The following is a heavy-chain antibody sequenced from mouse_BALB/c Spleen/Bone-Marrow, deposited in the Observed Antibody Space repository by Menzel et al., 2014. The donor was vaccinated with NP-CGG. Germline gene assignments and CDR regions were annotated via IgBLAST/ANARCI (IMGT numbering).Heavy chain of an antibody. D-gene: IGHD2-3*01. V-gene: IGHV1S81*02. J-gene: IGHJ4*01. Sequence: VQLVESGAELVKPGASVKLSCKASGYTFTSYYMYWVKQRPGQGLEWIGEINPSSGGTNFNEKFKSKATLTVDKSSSTAYMQLSSLTSEDSAVYYCTRGGWLAMDYWGQGTSVTVSS. CDR2: INPSSGGT. CDR1: GYTFTSYY. CDR3: TRGGWLAMDY.